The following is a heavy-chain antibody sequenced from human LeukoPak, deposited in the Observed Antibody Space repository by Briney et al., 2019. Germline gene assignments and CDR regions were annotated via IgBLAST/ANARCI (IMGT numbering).Heavy chain of an antibody. V-gene: IGHV4-59*12. D-gene: IGHD1-26*01. CDR3: ARDPSGSYPFDY. CDR1: GGSISSYY. CDR2: IYYSGST. Sequence: PSQTLSLTCTVSGGSISSYYWSWIRQPPGKGLEWIGYIYYSGSTNYNPSLKSRVTISVDTSKNQFSLKLSSVTAADTAVYYCARDPSGSYPFDYWGQGTLVTVSS. J-gene: IGHJ4*02.